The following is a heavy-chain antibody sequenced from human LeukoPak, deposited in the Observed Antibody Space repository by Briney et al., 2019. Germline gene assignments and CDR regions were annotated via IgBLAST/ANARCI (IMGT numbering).Heavy chain of an antibody. CDR3: VRERVADSRVKALQYFDN. CDR1: GFTFRSYD. V-gene: IGHV3-13*04. Sequence: GGSLRLSCAASGFTFRSYDIHWVRQVPGESLEWVSAIDTAGKSYYRDSVKGRFTISRENAKNSVYLQMNSLRVADTAVYYCVRERVADSRVKALQYFDNWGQGTLVTVSS. CDR2: IDTAGKS. J-gene: IGHJ4*02. D-gene: IGHD3-22*01.